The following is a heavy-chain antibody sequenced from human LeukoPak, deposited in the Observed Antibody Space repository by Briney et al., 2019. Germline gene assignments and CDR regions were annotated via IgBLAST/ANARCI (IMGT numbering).Heavy chain of an antibody. CDR2: IRHDGSNK. V-gene: IGHV3-30*02. CDR1: GLTFSSYG. D-gene: IGHD2-15*01. J-gene: IGHJ4*02. Sequence: GGSLRLSCAASGLTFSSYGMHWVRQAPGKGLEWVAFIRHDGSNKYYAESVKGRFTISRDNSKNTLYLQMNSLRAEDTAVYYCAKDTYAYCSGGSCYPNYWGQGTLVTVSS. CDR3: AKDTYAYCSGGSCYPNY.